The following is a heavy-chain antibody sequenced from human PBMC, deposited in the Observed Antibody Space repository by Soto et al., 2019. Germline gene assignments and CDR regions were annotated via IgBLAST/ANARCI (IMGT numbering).Heavy chain of an antibody. CDR1: GFSFTSSS. D-gene: IGHD2-15*01. CDR2: IVVGTGHT. Sequence: GASVKVSCKASGFSFTSSSVQWVRQARGQRLEWIGWIVVGTGHTNYAQKFQGRVTMTRNTSISTAYMELSSLRSEDTAVYYCARGVGYCSGGSCPNWFDPWGQGTLVTVSS. CDR3: ARGVGYCSGGSCPNWFDP. V-gene: IGHV1-58*01. J-gene: IGHJ5*02.